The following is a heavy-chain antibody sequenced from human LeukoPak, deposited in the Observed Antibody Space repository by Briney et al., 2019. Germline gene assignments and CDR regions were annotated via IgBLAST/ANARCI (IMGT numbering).Heavy chain of an antibody. V-gene: IGHV4-30-4*01. Sequence: NPSETLSLTCTVSGGSISSGDYYWSWIRQPPGEGLEWIGYIYYSGSTYYNPSLKSRVTISVDTSKNQFSLTLSSVTAADTAVYYCARVFGYRWGNSVDYWGQGTLVTVSS. D-gene: IGHD4-23*01. CDR2: IYYSGST. CDR3: ARVFGYRWGNSVDY. CDR1: GGSISSGDYY. J-gene: IGHJ4*02.